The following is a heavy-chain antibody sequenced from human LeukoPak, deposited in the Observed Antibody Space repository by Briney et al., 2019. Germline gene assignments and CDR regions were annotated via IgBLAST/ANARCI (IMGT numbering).Heavy chain of an antibody. V-gene: IGHV1-2*02. CDR1: GYTFTSYD. CDR3: AREEIAAAGTSFDY. J-gene: IGHJ4*02. CDR2: INPNSGGT. Sequence: ASVKVSCKASGYTFTSYDINWVRQATGQGLEWMGWINPNSGGTNYAQKFQGRVTMTRDTSISTAYMELSRLRSEDTAVYYCAREEIAAAGTSFDYWGQGALVTVSS. D-gene: IGHD6-13*01.